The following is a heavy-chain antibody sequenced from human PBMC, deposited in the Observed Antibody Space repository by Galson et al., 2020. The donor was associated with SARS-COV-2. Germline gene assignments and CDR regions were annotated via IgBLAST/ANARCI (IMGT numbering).Heavy chain of an antibody. CDR3: LAYSSSRQSY. Sequence: GESLKISCSASGFIFSDYAMHWVRQAPGKGLQYVSALSGTGGTSFYIESVKDRFTMSRDNSKNTFYLQMTGLRAEDTAFYYCLAYSSSRQSYWGQGTLVTVSS. CDR1: GFIFSDYA. D-gene: IGHD6-6*01. V-gene: IGHV3-64D*09. J-gene: IGHJ4*02. CDR2: LSGTGGTS.